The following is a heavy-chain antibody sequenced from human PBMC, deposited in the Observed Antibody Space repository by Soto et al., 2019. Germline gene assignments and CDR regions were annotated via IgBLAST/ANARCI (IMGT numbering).Heavy chain of an antibody. J-gene: IGHJ4*01. CDR1: GYSISSGYD. CDR3: ARRGGAGLDY. D-gene: IGHD3-16*01. V-gene: IGHV4-38-2*01. CDR2: IYHSGTT. Sequence: SETLSLTCVVSGYSISSGYDWGWVRQPPGKGLEWIGCIYHSGTTYYNPSLNSRVTISVDTSKNHFSLKLSSVTAADTAVYYCARRGGAGLDYWGQGXLVTVSS.